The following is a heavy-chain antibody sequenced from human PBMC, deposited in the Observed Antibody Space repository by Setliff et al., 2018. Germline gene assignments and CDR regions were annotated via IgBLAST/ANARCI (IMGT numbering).Heavy chain of an antibody. CDR2: IHYSGST. D-gene: IGHD2-2*01. CDR3: ARGYCNSAGCFFAGWFDP. J-gene: IGHJ5*02. Sequence: SETLSLTCTVSGDSISGDYWSWIRQPPGKGLEWIGFIHYSGSTNYNPSLKSRVTISVDTSKNQFSLRLSSVTAADTAVYYCARGYCNSAGCFFAGWFDPWGQGTLVTVSS. V-gene: IGHV4-59*12. CDR1: GDSISGDY.